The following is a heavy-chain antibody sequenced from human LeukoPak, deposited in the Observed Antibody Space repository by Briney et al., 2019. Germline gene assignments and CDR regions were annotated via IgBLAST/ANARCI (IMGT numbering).Heavy chain of an antibody. J-gene: IGHJ4*02. D-gene: IGHD1-26*01. Sequence: SETLSLTCTVSGGSISSYYWSWIRQPPGKGLEWIGHIYYSGSTNYNPSLKSRVTISVDTSKNQFSLKLSSVTAADTAVYYCARGPTKELLLYYWGQGTLVTVSS. CDR3: ARGPTKELLLYY. CDR1: GGSISSYY. V-gene: IGHV4-59*01. CDR2: IYYSGST.